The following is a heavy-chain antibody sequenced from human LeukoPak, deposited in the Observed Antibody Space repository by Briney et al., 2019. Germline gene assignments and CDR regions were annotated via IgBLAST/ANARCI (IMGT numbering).Heavy chain of an antibody. CDR1: GFTVSSNY. V-gene: IGHV3-53*01. J-gene: IGHJ1*01. D-gene: IGHD3-3*01. CDR2: IYSGGST. Sequence: PGGSLRLSCAASGFTVSSNYMSWVRQAPGKGLEWVSVIYSGGSTYYADSVKGRFTISRDNSKNTLYLQMNSLRAEDTAVYYCAKDLSGTTYYDFWSGYLRAYFQHWGQGTLVTVSS. CDR3: AKDLSGTTYYDFWSGYLRAYFQH.